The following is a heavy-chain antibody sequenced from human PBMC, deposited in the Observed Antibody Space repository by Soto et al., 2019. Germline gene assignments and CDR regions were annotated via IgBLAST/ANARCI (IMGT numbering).Heavy chain of an antibody. D-gene: IGHD3-10*01. Sequence: SETLSLTRTVSGGSISSYYWSWIRQPPGKGLEWIGYIYYSGSTNYNPSLKSRVTISVDTSKNQFSLKLSSVTAADTAVYYCARYYGSGSYYYYGMDVWGQGTTVTVSS. J-gene: IGHJ6*02. CDR3: ARYYGSGSYYYYGMDV. CDR1: GGSISSYY. CDR2: IYYSGST. V-gene: IGHV4-59*01.